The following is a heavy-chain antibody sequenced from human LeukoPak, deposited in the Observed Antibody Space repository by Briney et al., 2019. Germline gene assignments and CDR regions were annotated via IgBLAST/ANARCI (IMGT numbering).Heavy chain of an antibody. D-gene: IGHD3-3*01. Sequence: SVKVSCKASGGTFSSYAISWVRQAPGQGLEWMGGIIPIFGTANYAQKFQGRVTITADKSTSTAYMELSSLRSEDTAVYYCARGYYQTILTSYYYGMDVWGKGTTVTVSS. J-gene: IGHJ6*04. CDR1: GGTFSSYA. CDR3: ARGYYQTILTSYYYGMDV. CDR2: IIPIFGTA. V-gene: IGHV1-69*06.